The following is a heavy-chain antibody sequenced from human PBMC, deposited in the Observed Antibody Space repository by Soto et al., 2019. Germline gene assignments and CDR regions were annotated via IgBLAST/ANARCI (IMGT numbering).Heavy chain of an antibody. D-gene: IGHD3-10*01. CDR2: INSDGSST. CDR1: GFTFSSYW. J-gene: IGHJ6*02. CDR3: ARDRGYYGPERWFNYYYGMDV. V-gene: IGHV3-74*01. Sequence: GGSLRLSCAASGFTFSSYWMHWVRQAPGKGLVWVSRINSDGSSTSYADSVKGRFTISRDNAKNTLYLQMNSLRAEDTAVYYCARDRGYYGPERWFNYYYGMDVWGQGTTVTVSS.